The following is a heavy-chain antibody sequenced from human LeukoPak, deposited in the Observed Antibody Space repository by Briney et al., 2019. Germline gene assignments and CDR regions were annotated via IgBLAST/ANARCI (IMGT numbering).Heavy chain of an antibody. D-gene: IGHD2-2*01. CDR3: ARVGTYCSSTSCYGEVFDY. J-gene: IGHJ4*02. V-gene: IGHV1-2*02. CDR2: INPNSGGT. Sequence: ASVKVSCKASGYTFTGYYMHWVRQAPGQGLEWMGWINPNSGGTNYAQKFQGRVTVTRDTSISTAYMELSRLRSDDTAVYYCARVGTYCSSTSCYGEVFDYWGQGTLVTVSS. CDR1: GYTFTGYY.